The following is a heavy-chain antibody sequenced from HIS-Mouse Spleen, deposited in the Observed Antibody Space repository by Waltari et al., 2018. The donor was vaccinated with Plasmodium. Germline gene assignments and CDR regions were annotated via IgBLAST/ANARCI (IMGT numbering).Heavy chain of an antibody. CDR2: IWYDGSNK. D-gene: IGHD1-1*01. Sequence: QVQLVESGGGVVQPGRSLRLSCAASGFTFSSYGMHWVRQAPGKGVDWWACIWYDGSNKYYADSVKGRFTISRDNSKNTLYLQMNSLRAEDTAVYYCAKEEGNWNDDDAFDIWGQGTMVTVSS. V-gene: IGHV3-33*06. CDR3: AKEEGNWNDDDAFDI. J-gene: IGHJ3*02. CDR1: GFTFSSYG.